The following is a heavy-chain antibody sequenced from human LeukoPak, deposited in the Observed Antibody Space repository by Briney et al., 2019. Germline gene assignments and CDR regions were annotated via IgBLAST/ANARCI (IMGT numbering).Heavy chain of an antibody. Sequence: GASVKVSCKASGYPFIGNYIHWVRQAPGQGLEWMGWINPNSGGTQYSQKFQGRVTLTRDTSITTGYVELSGLTSDDTAVYYCARGGISSRIDYWGQGTLVTVSS. CDR3: ARGGISSRIDY. J-gene: IGHJ4*02. CDR2: INPNSGGT. V-gene: IGHV1-2*02. CDR1: GYPFIGNY. D-gene: IGHD6-6*01.